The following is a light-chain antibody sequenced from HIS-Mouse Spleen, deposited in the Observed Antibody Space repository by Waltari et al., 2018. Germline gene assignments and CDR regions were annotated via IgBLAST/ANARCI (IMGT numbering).Light chain of an antibody. V-gene: IGLV3-21*02. CDR3: QVWDSSSDHVV. Sequence: SYELTQPPSVSVSPGQTARITCSGDALPKKYAYWYQQKSGQAPVLVVYDDSDRPSGIPERFSGSHSGTTATLTISRVEAGDEADYYCQVWDSSSDHVVFGGGTKLTVL. CDR1: ALPKKY. CDR2: DDS. J-gene: IGLJ2*01.